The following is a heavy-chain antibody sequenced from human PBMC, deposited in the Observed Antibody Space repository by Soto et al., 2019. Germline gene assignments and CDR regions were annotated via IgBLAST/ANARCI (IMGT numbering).Heavy chain of an antibody. V-gene: IGHV6-1*01. CDR2: TYFRSKWYN. D-gene: IGHD5-12*01. CDR1: GDSVSNDSAG. J-gene: IGHJ5*02. Sequence: PSQTLSLTCAISGDSVSNDSAGWAWIRQSPSRGLEFLGRTYFRSKWYNDYAVSVKSRIIINPDTSNNQFSLQLNSVTPEDTAVYFCAKGDNLGPKTGYAFDPWGQGIMVTVSS. CDR3: AKGDNLGPKTGYAFDP.